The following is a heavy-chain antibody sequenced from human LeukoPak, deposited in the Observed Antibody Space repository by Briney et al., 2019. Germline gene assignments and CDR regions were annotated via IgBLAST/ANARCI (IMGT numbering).Heavy chain of an antibody. CDR1: GGSISSSSYY. D-gene: IGHD6-13*01. CDR2: IYYSGST. CDR3: ARTHSSSWYPNTYYGMDV. J-gene: IGHJ6*02. Sequence: SETLSLTCTVSGGSISSSSYYWGWIRQPPGRGLEWIGSIYYSGSTYYNPSLKSRVTISVDTSKNQFSLKLNSVTAADTAVYYCARTHSSSWYPNTYYGMDVWGQGTTVTVSS. V-gene: IGHV4-39*07.